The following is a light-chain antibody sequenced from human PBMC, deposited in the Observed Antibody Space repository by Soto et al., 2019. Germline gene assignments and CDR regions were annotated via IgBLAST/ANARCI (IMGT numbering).Light chain of an antibody. V-gene: IGKV1-39*01. CDR1: QSSPKF. CDR3: QQRRSWQVT. CDR2: AAS. Sequence: DIQMAQSPSSLSASVGDRVTSTCRASQSSPKFVSWYQQKPGKAPKLLIYAASTLQSGVPSRFRGSGSGTDFTLTISSLQPEDFAVYYCQQRRSWQVTFGQGTRLEIK. J-gene: IGKJ5*01.